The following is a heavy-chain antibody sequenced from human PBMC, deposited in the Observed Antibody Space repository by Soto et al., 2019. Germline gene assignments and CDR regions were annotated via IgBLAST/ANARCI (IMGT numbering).Heavy chain of an antibody. D-gene: IGHD2-15*01. V-gene: IGHV4-31*03. J-gene: IGHJ3*02. Sequence: QVQLQESGPGLVKPSQTLSLTCTVSGGSISSGGYYWSWIRQHPGKGLEWIGYIYYSGSTYYNPSLKRRVTISVDTSKKPFPLKLSSVTAADTAGYYCARGVAATPDAFDIWGQGTMVNVSS. CDR2: IYYSGST. CDR1: GGSISSGGYY. CDR3: ARGVAATPDAFDI.